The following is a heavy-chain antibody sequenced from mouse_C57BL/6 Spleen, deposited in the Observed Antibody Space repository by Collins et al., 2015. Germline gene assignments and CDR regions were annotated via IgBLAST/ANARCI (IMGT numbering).Heavy chain of an antibody. J-gene: IGHJ4*01. CDR1: GFSLSTAGMG. Sequence: QVTLKESGPGILQSSRTLSLTCSFSGFSLSTAGMGVSWIRQPSGKGLEWLAHIYWDDDKRYNSSLKSRLTISKDTSRNQVFLKLTSVDTADTATYFCARWLYGHTGGNALDYWGQGTSVTVSS. CDR2: IYWDDDK. V-gene: IGHV8-12*01. D-gene: IGHD1-1*02. CDR3: ARWLYGHTGGNALDY.